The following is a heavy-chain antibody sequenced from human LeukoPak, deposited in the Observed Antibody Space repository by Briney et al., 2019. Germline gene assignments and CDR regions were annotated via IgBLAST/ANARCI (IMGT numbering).Heavy chain of an antibody. J-gene: IGHJ3*02. CDR1: GYTFTSYG. Sequence: GASAKVSCKASGYTFTSYGISWVRQAPGQGLEWMGWISAYNGNTNYAQKLQGRVTMTTDTSTSTAYMELRSLRSDDTAVYYCARVPIVGATRVAFDIWGQGTMVTVSS. V-gene: IGHV1-18*01. CDR2: ISAYNGNT. CDR3: ARVPIVGATRVAFDI. D-gene: IGHD1-26*01.